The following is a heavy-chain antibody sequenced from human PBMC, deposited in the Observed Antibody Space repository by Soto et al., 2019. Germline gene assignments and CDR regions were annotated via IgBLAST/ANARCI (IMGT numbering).Heavy chain of an antibody. D-gene: IGHD3-9*01. CDR3: VHKAEGRLAPFDH. Sequence: GGSLRLSCAASGITFSTFAMSWVRQAPGKGLEWVSTISGSGGSTYYADSVKGRFTISRDNSRNTLYLQLNSLGADDTALYYWVHKAEGRLAPFDHCGQRILVPVSS. J-gene: IGHJ4*02. CDR2: ISGSGGST. V-gene: IGHV3-23*01. CDR1: GITFSTFA.